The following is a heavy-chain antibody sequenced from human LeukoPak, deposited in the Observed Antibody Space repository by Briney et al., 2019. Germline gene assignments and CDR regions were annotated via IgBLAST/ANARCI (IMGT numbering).Heavy chain of an antibody. V-gene: IGHV3-48*01. D-gene: IGHD3-22*01. J-gene: IGHJ3*01. CDR3: GRADHRRLYDSQVRDTFDV. CDR2: ISSSSSPI. CDR1: GFIFSDYS. Sequence: GGSLRLSCAASGFIFSDYSMNWVRQAPGKGLEWVSYISSSSSPIYYAESVKGRFTISRENAKNSLYLQMNSLRAEDTAVYYFGRADHRRLYDSQVRDTFDVWGQGTVVTVSS.